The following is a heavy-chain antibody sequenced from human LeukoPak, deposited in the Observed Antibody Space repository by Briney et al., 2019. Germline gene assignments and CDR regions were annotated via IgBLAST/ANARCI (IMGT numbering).Heavy chain of an antibody. Sequence: GGSLRLSCAASGFTFSSYAMHWVRQAPGKGLERVAVISYDGSNKYYADSVKGRLTISRDNSKNTLYLQMNSLRAEDTAVYYCARDVDIVATIGFDYWGQGTLVTVSS. CDR3: ARDVDIVATIGFDY. CDR1: GFTFSSYA. V-gene: IGHV3-30-3*01. J-gene: IGHJ4*02. CDR2: ISYDGSNK. D-gene: IGHD5-12*01.